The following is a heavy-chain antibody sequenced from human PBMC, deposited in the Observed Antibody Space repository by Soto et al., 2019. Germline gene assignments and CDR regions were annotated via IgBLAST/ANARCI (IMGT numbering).Heavy chain of an antibody. D-gene: IGHD2-15*01. CDR3: ARGVVVVAAEPDYYYYMDV. V-gene: IGHV1-2*04. CDR2: INPNSGGT. CDR1: GYTFTGYY. J-gene: IGHJ6*03. Sequence: ASVKVSCKASGYTFTGYYMHWVRQAPGQGLEWMGWINPNSGGTNYAQKFQGWVTMTRDTSISTAYMELSRLRSDDTVVYYCARGVVVVAAEPDYYYYMDVWGKGTTVTVSS.